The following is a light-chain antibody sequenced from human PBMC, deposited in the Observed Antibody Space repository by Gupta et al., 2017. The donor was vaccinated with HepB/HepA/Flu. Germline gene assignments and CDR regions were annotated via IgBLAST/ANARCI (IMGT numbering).Light chain of an antibody. J-gene: IGKJ5*01. V-gene: IGKV1-9*01. CDR2: SAS. CDR3: QQVNSYPST. CDR1: QDINSY. Sequence: IQLTHSPSFLSASLGDRVTITCRASQDINSYLIWYQQKPGKAPKLLIYSASTLQSGVPSRFSGSGSGTEFTLTISSVQPEDFATYYCQQVNSYPSTFGQGTPLDIK.